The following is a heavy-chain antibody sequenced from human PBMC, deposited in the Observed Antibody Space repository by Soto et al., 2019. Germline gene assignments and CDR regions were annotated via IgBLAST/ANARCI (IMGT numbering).Heavy chain of an antibody. V-gene: IGHV1-46*02. CDR3: ARELQFPHQETGMDV. J-gene: IGHJ6*02. D-gene: IGHD2-15*01. Sequence: QVHLVQSGAEVKKPGASVKVSCKASGYTFENYYIHWVRQAPGQGLEWLGILDPTGGRTTYAQKFQDRVTMTRGTSTSRVSMELTSLRSNDTALCYCARELQFPHQETGMDVWGQGTTVTVSS. CDR1: GYTFENYY. CDR2: LDPTGGRT.